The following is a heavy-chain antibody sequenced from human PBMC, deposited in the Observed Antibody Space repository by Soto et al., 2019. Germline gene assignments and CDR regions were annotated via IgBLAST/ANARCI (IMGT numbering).Heavy chain of an antibody. D-gene: IGHD2-15*01. V-gene: IGHV3-9*01. CDR2: ISWNSGSI. CDR3: AKDMRRYCSGGSCYLNWFDP. CDR1: GFTFDDYA. Sequence: GGSLRLSCAASGFTFDDYAMHWVRQAPGKGLEWVSGISWNSGSIGYADSVKGRFTISRDNAKNSLYLQMNSLRAEDTALYYCAKDMRRYCSGGSCYLNWFDPWGQGTLVTVSS. J-gene: IGHJ5*02.